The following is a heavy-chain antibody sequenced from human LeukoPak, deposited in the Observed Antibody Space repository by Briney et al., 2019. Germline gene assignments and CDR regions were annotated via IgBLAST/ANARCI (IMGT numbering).Heavy chain of an antibody. D-gene: IGHD3-10*01. V-gene: IGHV4-34*01. CDR1: GGSVSGYY. J-gene: IGHJ5*02. CDR2: INHSGST. Sequence: SETLSLTCAVYGGSVSGYYWSWISQPPGKGLEWIGEINHSGSTNYNPSLKSRVTISVDTSKNQFSLKLSSVTAADTAVYYCARGGNVYYGSGSYYNWFDHWGQGTLVTVSS. CDR3: ARGGNVYYGSGSYYNWFDH.